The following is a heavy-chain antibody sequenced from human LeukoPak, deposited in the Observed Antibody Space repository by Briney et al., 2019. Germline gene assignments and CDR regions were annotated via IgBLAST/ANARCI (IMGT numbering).Heavy chain of an antibody. D-gene: IGHD2-2*01. CDR2: ISYDGSNK. J-gene: IGHJ5*02. CDR3: ARGRRYCSSTSCYFLFDP. CDR1: GFTFSSYG. Sequence: GGSLRLPCAASGFTFSSYGMHWACQAPGKALEWVAVISYDGSNKYYGDSVKGRFTISRDNSKNTLCLQMNSLRAEDTAVYYCARGRRYCSSTSCYFLFDPWGQGTLVTVSS. V-gene: IGHV3-30*03.